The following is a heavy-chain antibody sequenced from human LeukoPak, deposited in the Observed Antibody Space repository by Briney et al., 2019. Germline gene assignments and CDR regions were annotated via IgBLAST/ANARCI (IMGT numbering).Heavy chain of an antibody. J-gene: IGHJ6*03. CDR3: ARGDAWNYRGLCYYYMDV. V-gene: IGHV4-59*01. D-gene: IGHD1-7*01. Sequence: PSETLSLTCTVSGGSISSYYWSWIRQPPGKGLEWIGYIYYSGSTNYNPSLKSRVTISVDTSKNQFSLKLSSVTAADTAVYYCARGDAWNYRGLCYYYMDVWGKGTTVTVSS. CDR2: IYYSGST. CDR1: GGSISSYY.